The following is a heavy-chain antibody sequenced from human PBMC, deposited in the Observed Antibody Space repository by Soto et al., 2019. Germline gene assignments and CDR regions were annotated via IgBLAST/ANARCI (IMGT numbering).Heavy chain of an antibody. J-gene: IGHJ6*02. V-gene: IGHV3-21*01. D-gene: IGHD3-10*01. Sequence: GGSLRLSCAASGFTFSSYSMNWVRQAPGKGLEWVSSISSSSSYIYYADSVKGRFTISRDNAKNSLYLQMNSLRAEDTAVYYCARDYGSRSYYDSGSYYNLSYYYYGMDVWGQGTTVTVSS. CDR1: GFTFSSYS. CDR3: ARDYGSRSYYDSGSYYNLSYYYYGMDV. CDR2: ISSSSSYI.